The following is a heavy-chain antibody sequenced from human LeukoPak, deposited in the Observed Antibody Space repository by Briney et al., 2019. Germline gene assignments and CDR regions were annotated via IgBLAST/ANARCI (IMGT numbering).Heavy chain of an antibody. J-gene: IGHJ4*02. CDR3: ARGYCSSTSCYTDFDY. V-gene: IGHV1-2*06. D-gene: IGHD2-2*02. CDR2: INPNSGGT. Sequence: ASVKVSCKASGYTFTGYYMHWVRQAPGQGLEWMGRINPNSGGTNYAQKFQGRVTMTRDTSISTAYMELSRLRSDDTAVYYCARGYCSSTSCYTDFDYWGQGTLVTVSS. CDR1: GYTFTGYY.